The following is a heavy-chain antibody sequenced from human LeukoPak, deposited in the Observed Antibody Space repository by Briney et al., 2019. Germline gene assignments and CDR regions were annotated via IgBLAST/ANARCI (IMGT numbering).Heavy chain of an antibody. J-gene: IGHJ4*02. CDR2: IIPNNGNT. D-gene: IGHD5-24*01. CDR3: ARARWPQLLGDS. V-gene: IGHV1-18*01. Sequence: ASVKVSCKASGYTFTSYAMNWVRQAPGQGLERMGWIIPNNGNTDYAQKFQGRVTMTTDTSTSTAYMEMRSLRSDDTAVYYCARARWPQLLGDSWGQGTLVTVSS. CDR1: GYTFTSYA.